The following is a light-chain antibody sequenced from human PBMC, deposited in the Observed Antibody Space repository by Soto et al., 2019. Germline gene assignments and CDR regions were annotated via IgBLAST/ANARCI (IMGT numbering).Light chain of an antibody. CDR2: AAS. J-gene: IGKJ2*01. CDR3: QQLDRYPRT. Sequence: DVQMTQSPSSVSASVGDRVTITCRASQDITYWLAWYQQKPGKPPKLLIYAASTLHSGVPSRFSGSGSETHFTLNISSLQPEDFATYYCQQLDRYPRTFGQGTKLEMK. V-gene: IGKV1-12*01. CDR1: QDITYW.